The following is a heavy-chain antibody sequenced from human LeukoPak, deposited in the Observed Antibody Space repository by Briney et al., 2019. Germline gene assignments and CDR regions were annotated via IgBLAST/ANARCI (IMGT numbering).Heavy chain of an antibody. V-gene: IGHV3-30*02. CDR1: GFTFSSYG. D-gene: IGHD3-22*01. CDR3: ANPGGLYYYDSSDY. CDR2: IRYDGSNK. J-gene: IGHJ4*02. Sequence: GGSLRLSCAASGFTFSSYGMHWVRQALGKGLEWVAFIRYDGSNKYYADSVKGRFTISRDNSKNTLYLQMNSLRAEDTAVYYCANPGGLYYYDSSDYWGQGTLVTVSS.